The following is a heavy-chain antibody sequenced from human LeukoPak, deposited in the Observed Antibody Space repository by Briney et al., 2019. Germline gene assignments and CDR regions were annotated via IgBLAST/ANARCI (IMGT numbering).Heavy chain of an antibody. CDR1: GITLSNYG. Sequence: GGSLRLSCAVSGITLSNYGMSWVRQAPGKGLEWVAGISDSGGRTNYADSVKSRFTISRDNPKNTLYLQMNSLRAEDTAVYFCGRGGNGIDIWGQGTTVIVSS. CDR3: GRGGNGIDI. J-gene: IGHJ3*02. D-gene: IGHD2-8*01. CDR2: ISDSGGRT. V-gene: IGHV3-23*01.